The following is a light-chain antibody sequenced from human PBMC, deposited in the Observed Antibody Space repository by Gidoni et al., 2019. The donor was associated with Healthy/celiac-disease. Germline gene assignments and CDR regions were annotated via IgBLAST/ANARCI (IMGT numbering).Light chain of an antibody. CDR1: QRVSSSY. Sequence: SQRVSSSYLAWYQQKPGQAPRLLIYGASSRATGIPDRFSGSGSGTDFTLTISRLEPEDFAVYYCQQYGSSPRTFGQGTKVEIK. CDR3: QQYGSSPRT. J-gene: IGKJ1*01. V-gene: IGKV3-20*01. CDR2: GAS.